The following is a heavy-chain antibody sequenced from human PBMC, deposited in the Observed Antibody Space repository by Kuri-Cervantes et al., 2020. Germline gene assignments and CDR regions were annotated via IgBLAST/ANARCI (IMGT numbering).Heavy chain of an antibody. J-gene: IGHJ2*01. D-gene: IGHD3-22*01. CDR3: ARLPKSGYFWYFDL. CDR2: ISAYNGDT. V-gene: IGHV1-18*01. CDR1: GYTFTSYG. Sequence: ASVKVSCKASGYTFTSYGISWVRQAPGQGLEWMGWISAYNGDTNYAQKLQGRVTMTTDTSTSTAYMELRSLRSDDTAVYYCARLPKSGYFWYFDLWGRGTLVTVSS.